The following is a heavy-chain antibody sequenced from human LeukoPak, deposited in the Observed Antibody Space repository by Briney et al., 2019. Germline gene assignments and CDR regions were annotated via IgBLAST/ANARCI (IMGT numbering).Heavy chain of an antibody. D-gene: IGHD3-10*01. J-gene: IGHJ4*02. Sequence: GGSLRLSCAASGSPFSIYGMSWVRPAPGKGLEWVSGISGSGGSTYYADSVKGRFTISRDNSKTTLYLQMNSLRAEDTAVYYCAKGRSGSGSYLRFDYWGQGTLVTVSS. CDR1: GSPFSIYG. CDR3: AKGRSGSGSYLRFDY. CDR2: ISGSGGST. V-gene: IGHV3-23*01.